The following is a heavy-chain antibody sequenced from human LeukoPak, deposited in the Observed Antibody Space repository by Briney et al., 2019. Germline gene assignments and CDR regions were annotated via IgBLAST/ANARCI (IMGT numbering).Heavy chain of an antibody. CDR3: ARDILRVGVTLYFDY. Sequence: KPGGSLRLSCAASGFTFSSYSMNWVRQAPGKGLEWVSSISSSSSYIYYADSVKGRFTISRDNAKNSLYLQMNSLRAEDTAVYYCARDILRVGVTLYFDYWGQGNLVTVSS. CDR1: GFTFSSYS. CDR2: ISSSSSYI. D-gene: IGHD1-26*01. V-gene: IGHV3-21*01. J-gene: IGHJ4*02.